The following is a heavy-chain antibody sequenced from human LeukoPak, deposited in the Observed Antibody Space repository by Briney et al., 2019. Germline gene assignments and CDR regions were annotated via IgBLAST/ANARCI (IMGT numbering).Heavy chain of an antibody. CDR3: AREGSMITFGGVIDTFDY. V-gene: IGHV1-46*01. CDR1: GGTFSSYA. D-gene: IGHD3-16*02. J-gene: IGHJ4*02. Sequence: GASVKVSCKASGGTFSSYAISWVRQAPGQGLEWMGIINPSGGSTSYAQKFQGRVTMTGDTSTSTVYMELSSLRSEDTAVYYCAREGSMITFGGVIDTFDYWGQGTLVTVSS. CDR2: INPSGGST.